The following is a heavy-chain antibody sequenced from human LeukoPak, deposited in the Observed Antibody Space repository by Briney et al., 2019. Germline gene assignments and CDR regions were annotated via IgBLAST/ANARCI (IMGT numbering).Heavy chain of an antibody. D-gene: IGHD2/OR15-2a*01. CDR1: GGSFSSYY. V-gene: IGHV4-39*01. CDR2: IYYSGST. J-gene: IGHJ3*02. CDR3: ARSRLNSDAFDI. Sequence: SETLSLTCAVYGGSFSSYYWGWIRQPPGKGLEWIGSIYYSGSTYYNPSLKSRVTISVDTSKNQFSLKLSSVTAADTAVYYCARSRLNSDAFDIWGQGTMVTVSS.